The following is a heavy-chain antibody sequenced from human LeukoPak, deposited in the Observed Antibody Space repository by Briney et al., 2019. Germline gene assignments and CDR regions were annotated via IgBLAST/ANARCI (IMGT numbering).Heavy chain of an antibody. V-gene: IGHV1-8*01. CDR1: EYTFNIYD. CDR3: AVHLPGDYLDR. J-gene: IGHJ4*02. Sequence: GPSVRVSCKLSEYTFNIYDINWVRQAAGQGLEWMGWMNPDSGNTVFAQKFQGRVSMTRNTYITTAYMELSSLRSEDTAVYYCAVHLPGDYLDRWGQGTLVTVSS. CDR2: MNPDSGNT.